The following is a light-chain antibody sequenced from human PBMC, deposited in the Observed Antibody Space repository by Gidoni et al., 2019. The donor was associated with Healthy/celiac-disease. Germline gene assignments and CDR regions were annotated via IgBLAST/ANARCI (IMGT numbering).Light chain of an antibody. J-gene: IGKJ3*01. Sequence: DIQMPQSPSSLSASVGDRVTITCRASQSISSYLNWYQQKPGKAPKLLIYAASSLQSGVTSRFSGSGSGTDFTITISSMQPEDFATYYCQQSYSTLLFTFGPGTKVDIK. CDR3: QQSYSTLLFT. CDR2: AAS. CDR1: QSISSY. V-gene: IGKV1-39*01.